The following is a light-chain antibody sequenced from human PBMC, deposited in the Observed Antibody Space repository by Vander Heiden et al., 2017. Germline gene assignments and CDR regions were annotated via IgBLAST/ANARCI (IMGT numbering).Light chain of an antibody. CDR3: NSRDSSGNHP. J-gene: IGLJ2*01. CDR2: GKN. Sequence: SSELTQDPACAVALGQTVRITCQGDSLRSYYASWYQQKPGQAPVLVIYGKNNRPSGIPDRFSGSSSGNTASLTITGAQAEDEADYYCNSRDSSGNHPFGGGTKLTVL. CDR1: SLRSYY. V-gene: IGLV3-19*01.